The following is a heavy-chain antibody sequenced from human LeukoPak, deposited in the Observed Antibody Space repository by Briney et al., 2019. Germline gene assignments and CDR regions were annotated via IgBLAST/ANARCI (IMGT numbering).Heavy chain of an antibody. Sequence: SETLSLTCTVSGGSISSYFWSWIRQPPGKGLQWIGYIYYSGSTIYNPSLKSRVTISVDTSKNQFSLKLSSVTAADTAVYYCARASEDYYYYYMDVWGKGTTVTISS. V-gene: IGHV4-59*01. CDR3: ARASEDYYYYYMDV. CDR1: GGSISSYF. CDR2: IYYSGST. J-gene: IGHJ6*03. D-gene: IGHD1-14*01.